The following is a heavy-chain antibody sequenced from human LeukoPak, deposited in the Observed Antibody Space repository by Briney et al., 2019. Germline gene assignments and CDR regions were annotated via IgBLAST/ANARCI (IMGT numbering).Heavy chain of an antibody. CDR2: ISAYNGNT. V-gene: IGHV1-18*04. CDR3: ARWYCTNGVCYDYYYYYMDV. CDR1: GYTFTGYY. D-gene: IGHD2-8*01. J-gene: IGHJ6*03. Sequence: ASVKVSCKASGYTFTGYYMHWVRQAPGQGLEWMGWISAYNGNTNYAQKLQGRVTMTTDTSTSTAYMELRSLRSDDTAVYYCARWYCTNGVCYDYYYYYMDVWGKGTTVTVSS.